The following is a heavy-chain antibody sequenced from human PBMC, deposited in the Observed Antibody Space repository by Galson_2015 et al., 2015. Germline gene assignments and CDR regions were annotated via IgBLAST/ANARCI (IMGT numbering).Heavy chain of an antibody. CDR3: ARDKGDNTRVRRAIGY. D-gene: IGHD3-10*01. J-gene: IGHJ4*02. CDR1: GYTFTSYG. V-gene: IGHV1-18*01. CDR2: ISAYNGNT. Sequence: SVKVSCKASGYTFTSYGINWVRQAPGQGLEWMGWISAYNGNTNYAQKLQGRVTMTTDTSTSTAYMELRSLRSDDTAVYCYARDKGDNTRVRRAIGYSGQATLLPVSS.